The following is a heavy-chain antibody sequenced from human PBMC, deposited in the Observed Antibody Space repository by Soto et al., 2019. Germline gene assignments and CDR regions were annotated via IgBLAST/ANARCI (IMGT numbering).Heavy chain of an antibody. Sequence: LSETLSLTCTVSGGSISSYYWSWIRQPPGKGLEWIGYIYYSGSTNYNPSLKSRVTISVDTSKNQFSLKLSSVTAADTAVYYCARARSRRETNWFDPWGQGTLVTVSS. CDR3: ARARSRRETNWFDP. V-gene: IGHV4-59*01. D-gene: IGHD1-26*01. J-gene: IGHJ5*02. CDR1: GGSISSYY. CDR2: IYYSGST.